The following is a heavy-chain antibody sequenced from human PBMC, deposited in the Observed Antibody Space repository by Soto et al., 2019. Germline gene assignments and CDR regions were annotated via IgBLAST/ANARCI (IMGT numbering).Heavy chain of an antibody. CDR1: GGTFSSYA. V-gene: IGHV1-69*13. CDR2: IIPIFGTA. D-gene: IGHD3-16*02. CDR3: ARPGERESSQYYGMDV. Sequence: GASVKVSCKASGGTFSSYAISWVRQAPGQGLEWMGGIIPIFGTANYAQKFQGRVTITADESTSTAYMELSSLRSEDTAVYYCARPGERESSQYYGMDVWGQGTTVTVSS. J-gene: IGHJ6*02.